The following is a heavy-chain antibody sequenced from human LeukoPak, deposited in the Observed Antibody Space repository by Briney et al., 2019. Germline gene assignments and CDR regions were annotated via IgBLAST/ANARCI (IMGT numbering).Heavy chain of an antibody. V-gene: IGHV3-7*01. CDR1: GFTFDSYW. J-gene: IGHJ4*02. Sequence: GGSLRLSCVASGFTFDSYWMTWVRQVPGKGLEWVANIRQGGNENYYADSVEGRFTISRDNARNSLFLQMDSLRVEDTAVYYCARVGSWELQRVFDSWGQGTPVTVSS. CDR2: IRQGGNEN. CDR3: ARVGSWELQRVFDS. D-gene: IGHD1-26*01.